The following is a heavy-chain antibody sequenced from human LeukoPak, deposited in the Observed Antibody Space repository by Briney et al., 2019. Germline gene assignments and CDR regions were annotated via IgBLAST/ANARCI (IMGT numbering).Heavy chain of an antibody. Sequence: ASVKVSCKASGYTFTSYYMHWVRQAPGQGLEWMGIINPSGGSTSYAQKFQGRVTMTRDTSTSTVYMELSSLRSEDTAVYYCARHTQVGAMGGAFDIWGQGTMVTVSS. CDR3: ARHTQVGAMGGAFDI. CDR1: GYTFTSYY. CDR2: INPSGGST. D-gene: IGHD1-26*01. V-gene: IGHV1-46*01. J-gene: IGHJ3*02.